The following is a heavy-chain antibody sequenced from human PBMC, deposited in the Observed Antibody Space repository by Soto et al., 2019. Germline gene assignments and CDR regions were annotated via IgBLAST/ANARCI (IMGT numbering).Heavy chain of an antibody. CDR1: GFTVSTNH. CDR3: AKGIVVGVSADDY. J-gene: IGHJ4*02. CDR2: IRSGGDT. D-gene: IGHD2-2*01. Sequence: EVQLVESGGGLVQPGGSLRLSCAASGFTVSTNHVNWVRQAPGKGLEWVSVIRSGGDTFYADSVKGRFTISRDNSKNTLYLQMNSMRAEDAAMYYCAKGIVVGVSADDYWGQGTLVTVSS. V-gene: IGHV3-66*01.